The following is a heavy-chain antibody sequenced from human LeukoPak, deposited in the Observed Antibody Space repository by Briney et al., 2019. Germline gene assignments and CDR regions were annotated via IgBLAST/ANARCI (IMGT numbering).Heavy chain of an antibody. CDR3: TRKGSQWDFLVDY. V-gene: IGHV3-21*01. Sequence: PGGSLRPSCAASGFTFGSYSMNWVRQAPGKGLEWVSSITSSGRYIYNADSVKGRFTISRDNSENSLYLQMDSLTAEDTAAYYCTRKGSQWDFLVDYWGQGTRVAVSP. J-gene: IGHJ4*02. D-gene: IGHD2/OR15-2a*01. CDR1: GFTFGSYS. CDR2: ITSSGRYI.